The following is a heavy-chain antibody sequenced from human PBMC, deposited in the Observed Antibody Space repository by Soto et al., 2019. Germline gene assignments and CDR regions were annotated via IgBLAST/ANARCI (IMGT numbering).Heavy chain of an antibody. CDR3: ARAMNWGGGSCRYYDGGRDV. Sequence: QVQLVQAGAEVKKPGSSVKVSCKASVGTFSSYAISWVRQAPGQGLEWLGGIIHIFGTANYAQKFQGRVRVTADASASAAYVEVSGLRSGDTAVDCWARAMNWGGGSCRYYDGGRDVWGQGHTVTVSS. CDR2: IIHIFGTA. CDR1: VGTFSSYA. D-gene: IGHD2-15*01. J-gene: IGHJ6*01. V-gene: IGHV1-69*01.